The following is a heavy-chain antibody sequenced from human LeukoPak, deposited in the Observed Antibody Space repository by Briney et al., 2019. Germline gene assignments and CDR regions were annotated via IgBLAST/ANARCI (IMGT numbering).Heavy chain of an antibody. CDR1: GGSISSSSYY. J-gene: IGHJ3*02. V-gene: IGHV4-39*01. D-gene: IGHD3-10*01. CDR2: IYYSGST. CDR3: ARVLARLLWFGVSTNAFDI. Sequence: SETLSLTCTVSGGSISSSSYYWGWIRQPPGKGLEWIGSIYYSGSTYYNPSLKSRVTISVDTSKNQFSLKLSSVTAADTAVYYCARVLARLLWFGVSTNAFDIWGQGTMVTVSS.